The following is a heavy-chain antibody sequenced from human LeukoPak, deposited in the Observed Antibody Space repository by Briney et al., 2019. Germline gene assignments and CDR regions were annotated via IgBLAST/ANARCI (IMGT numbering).Heavy chain of an antibody. CDR2: IYSGGST. V-gene: IGHV3-66*01. CDR1: GFTFSNYG. CDR3: ARGGYYFDY. J-gene: IGHJ4*02. D-gene: IGHD5-12*01. Sequence: GGSLRLSCVASGFTFSNYGITWVRQAPGKGLEWVSVIYSGGSTYYADSVKGRFTISRDNSRNTLYLQMNSLRAEDTAVYYCARGGYYFDYWGQGTLVTVSS.